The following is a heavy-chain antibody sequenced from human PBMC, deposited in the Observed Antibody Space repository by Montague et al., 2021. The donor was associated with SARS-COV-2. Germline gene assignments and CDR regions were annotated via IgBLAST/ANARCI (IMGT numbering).Heavy chain of an antibody. J-gene: IGHJ4*02. Sequence: SETLSLTCAVSGGSINDNNYFWVWIPQPPGKGLEWIATLYYSGDTNYNPSLRSRVTMAIDTPRSHFSLKVSSVSAADTAVYYCTRYHCSITDCLRFDYWGQGIVVTVSS. D-gene: IGHD2-2*01. V-gene: IGHV4-39*02. CDR1: GGSINDNNYF. CDR2: LYYSGDT. CDR3: TRYHCSITDCLRFDY.